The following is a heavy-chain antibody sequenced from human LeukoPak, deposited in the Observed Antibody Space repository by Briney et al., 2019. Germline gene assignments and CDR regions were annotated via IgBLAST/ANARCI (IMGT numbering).Heavy chain of an antibody. V-gene: IGHV4-59*08. CDR2: IYYSGSA. CDR3: ARATYSSSWYYLDY. Sequence: SETLSLTCTVSGVSISSYFWRWLRQPPGKGLEWIGDIYYSGSANYNPSLMSRVTISVDTSKNQFSLKLSSVTAADTAVYYCARATYSSSWYYLDYWGQGTLVTVSS. D-gene: IGHD6-13*01. J-gene: IGHJ4*02. CDR1: GVSISSYF.